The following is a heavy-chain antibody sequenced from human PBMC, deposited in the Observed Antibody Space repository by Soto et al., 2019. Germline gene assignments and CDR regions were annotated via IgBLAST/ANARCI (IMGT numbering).Heavy chain of an antibody. CDR3: ARGGISHWAYFYYMDV. J-gene: IGHJ6*03. CDR2: INHLGSI. Sequence: QVQLQQWGAGLLKPSETLSLTCVVSGGSLSDYFWMWIRQPPGMALEWIGEINHLGSINYNRSLKSRVTMSVDTSKIQFSLTLNSVTAADTATYYCARGGISHWAYFYYMDVCDIGTTVTVSS. CDR1: GGSLSDYF. D-gene: IGHD2-21*01. V-gene: IGHV4-34*01.